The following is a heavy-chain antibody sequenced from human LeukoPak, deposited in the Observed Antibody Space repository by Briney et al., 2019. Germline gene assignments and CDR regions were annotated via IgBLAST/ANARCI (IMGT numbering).Heavy chain of an antibody. V-gene: IGHV1-69*05. D-gene: IGHD4-17*01. CDR3: ATNRYGDYGNWFDP. CDR1: GGTFSSYA. Sequence: GASVKVSCKASGGTFSSYAISWVRQAPGQGLEWMGRIIPIFGTANYAQKFQGRVTITTDESTSTAYMGLSSLRSEDTAVYYCATNRYGDYGNWFDPWGQGTLVTVSS. J-gene: IGHJ5*02. CDR2: IIPIFGTA.